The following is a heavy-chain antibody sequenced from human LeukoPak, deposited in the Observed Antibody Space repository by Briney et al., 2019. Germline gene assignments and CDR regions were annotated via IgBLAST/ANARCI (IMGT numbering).Heavy chain of an antibody. V-gene: IGHV4-4*07. CDR2: IYTSGTT. D-gene: IGHD4-17*01. Sequence: SETLSLTCAVSGNSFGNYYRSWIRQPAGKGLEWIGRIYTSGTTTYNPSLKSRVTMPVDTSKNQFVLRLSSVTAADTAVYFCTRDTGTTGEVKFDPWGQGTLVTVSS. J-gene: IGHJ5*02. CDR3: TRDTGTTGEVKFDP. CDR1: GNSFGNYY.